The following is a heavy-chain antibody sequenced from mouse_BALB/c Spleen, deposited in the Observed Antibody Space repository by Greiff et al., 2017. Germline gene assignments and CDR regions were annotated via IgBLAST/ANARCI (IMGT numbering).Heavy chain of an antibody. D-gene: IGHD4-1*01. V-gene: IGHV2-2*02. CDR1: GFSLTSYG. CDR2: IWRGGST. CDR3: ARPNWDGEMDY. Sequence: QVQLQQSGPGLVQPSQSLSITCTVSGFSLTSYGVHWVRQSPGKGLEWLGVIWRGGSTDYNAAFISRLSISKDNSKSQVFFKMNSLQANDTAIYYCARPNWDGEMDYWGQGTSVTVSS. J-gene: IGHJ4*01.